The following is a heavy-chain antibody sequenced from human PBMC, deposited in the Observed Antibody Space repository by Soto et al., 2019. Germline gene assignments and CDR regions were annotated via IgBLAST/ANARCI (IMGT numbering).Heavy chain of an antibody. CDR3: ARETAMAGYYYYGMDV. CDR1: GGTFSSYA. D-gene: IGHD5-18*01. J-gene: IGHJ6*02. CDR2: IIPIFGTA. Sequence: SVKVSCKASGGTFSSYAISWVRQAPGQGLEWMGGIIPIFGTANYAQKFQGRVTITADKSTSTAYMELSSLRSEDTAVYYCARETAMAGYYYYGMDVCGEVTTVTV. V-gene: IGHV1-69*06.